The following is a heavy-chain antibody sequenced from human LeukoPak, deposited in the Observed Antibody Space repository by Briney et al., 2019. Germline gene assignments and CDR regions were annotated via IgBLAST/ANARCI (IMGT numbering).Heavy chain of an antibody. D-gene: IGHD4-17*01. J-gene: IGHJ6*02. CDR3: ARDGDYVDYYGMDV. V-gene: IGHV3-33*01. CDR2: IWYDGSKK. Sequence: GRSLRLSCTASGFTLSTHGMHWVRQAPGKGLEWVAVIWYDGSKKYYADSVKGRFTISRDNSKNTVYLQMNSLRAEDTAVYSCARDGDYVDYYGMDVWGQGTTVTVSS. CDR1: GFTLSTHG.